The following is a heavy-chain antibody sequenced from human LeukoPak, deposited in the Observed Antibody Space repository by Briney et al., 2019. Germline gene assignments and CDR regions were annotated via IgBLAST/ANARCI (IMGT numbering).Heavy chain of an antibody. CDR2: IYLTGTT. V-gene: IGHV3-53*01. J-gene: IGHJ6*03. CDR1: GFSVSGNY. Sequence: GGSLRLSCAASGFSVSGNYMSWVRQSPGKGLEWVSAIYLTGTTHYADFVKGRFTISRDNSKNALNLQMNSLRVEDTAVYYCAAAYCGGDCYSDNHYYFMDLWGRGTTVTVSS. CDR3: AAAYCGGDCYSDNHYYFMDL. D-gene: IGHD2-21*02.